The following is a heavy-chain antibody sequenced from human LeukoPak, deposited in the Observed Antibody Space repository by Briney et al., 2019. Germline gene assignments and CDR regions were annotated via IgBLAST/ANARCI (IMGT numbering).Heavy chain of an antibody. J-gene: IGHJ4*02. CDR3: ARHPMTTPLDY. CDR1: GGSISSSSYY. D-gene: IGHD4-11*01. V-gene: IGHV4-39*01. Sequence: SETLSLTCTVSGGSISSSSYYWGWIRQPPGKGLEWIGSIYYSGSTYYNPSLKSRVTISVDTSKNQFSLKLSLVTAADTAVYYCARHPMTTPLDYWGQGTLVTVSS. CDR2: IYYSGST.